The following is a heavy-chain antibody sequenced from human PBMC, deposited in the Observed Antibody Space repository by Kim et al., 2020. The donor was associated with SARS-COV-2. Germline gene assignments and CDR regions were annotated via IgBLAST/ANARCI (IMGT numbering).Heavy chain of an antibody. J-gene: IGHJ3*01. CDR1: GFTFSSYA. CDR2: IWGGGGFT. CDR3: AKCSYSFGNDSFDV. D-gene: IGHD1-26*01. V-gene: IGHV3-23*01. Sequence: GGSLRLSCAGSGFTFSSYAMRWVRQAPGKGLEWVAFIWGGGGFTTYADSVKGRFTISRDNSKNTLFLQMNSLRAEDTAVYYCAKCSYSFGNDSFDVWGQGTIVTVSS.